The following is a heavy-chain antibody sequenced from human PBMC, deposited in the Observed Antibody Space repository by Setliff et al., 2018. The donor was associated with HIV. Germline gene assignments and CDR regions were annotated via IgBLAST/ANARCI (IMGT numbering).Heavy chain of an antibody. CDR2: IYYSGST. V-gene: IGHV4-31*03. J-gene: IGHJ4*02. CDR1: GGSINNDIYF. D-gene: IGHD6-6*01. Sequence: SETLSLTCSVSGGSINNDIYFWSWIRQHPGKGLEWIGYIYYSGSTYYNPSLKSRITISVDTSKNQFFLRLSSVTAADTAVYYCARSGSSSPYYFDYWGQGTLVTVSS. CDR3: ARSGSSSPYYFDY.